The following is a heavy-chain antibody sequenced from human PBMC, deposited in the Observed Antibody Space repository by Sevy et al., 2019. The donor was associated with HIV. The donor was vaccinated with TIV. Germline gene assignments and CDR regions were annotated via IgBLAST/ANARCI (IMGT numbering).Heavy chain of an antibody. CDR1: GGSINNYY. CDR3: AKESIAAAGDFDY. V-gene: IGHV4-59*01. D-gene: IGHD6-13*01. CDR2: IYYSGST. Sequence: SETLYLTCTVSGGSINNYYWSWIRQPPGKGLEWIGYIYYSGSTTYNPSLKSRVTISVDTSKNQFSLKLSSVTAADTAVYYCAKESIAAAGDFDYWGQGTLVTVSS. J-gene: IGHJ4*02.